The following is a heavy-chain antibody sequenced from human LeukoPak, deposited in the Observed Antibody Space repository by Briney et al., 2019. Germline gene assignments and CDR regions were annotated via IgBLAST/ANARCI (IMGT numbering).Heavy chain of an antibody. CDR3: AKRRMVRGVITFDY. Sequence: SETLSLTCTVSGGSISTTNYYWGWIRQPPGRDLEWIGSIYSSGNTYYNPSLESRVTISVDTSKNQLSLKLTSATAADTAVYYCAKRRMVRGVITFDYWGQGTLVTVSS. CDR2: IYSSGNT. V-gene: IGHV4-39*01. CDR1: GGSISTTNYY. J-gene: IGHJ4*02. D-gene: IGHD3-10*01.